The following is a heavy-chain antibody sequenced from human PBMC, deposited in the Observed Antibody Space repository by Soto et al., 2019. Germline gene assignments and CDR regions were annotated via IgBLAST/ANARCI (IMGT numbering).Heavy chain of an antibody. CDR3: ARGRRASSSWYSLLDVRVTNWFDP. V-gene: IGHV4-34*01. J-gene: IGHJ5*02. Sequence: SETLSLTCAVYGGSFSGYYRSWTRQPPGKGLGREGEINHSGSTNYNPSLKSRVTISVDTSKNQFSLKLSSVTAADTAVYYCARGRRASSSWYSLLDVRVTNWFDPWGQGTLVTVSS. D-gene: IGHD6-13*01. CDR1: GGSFSGYY. CDR2: INHSGST.